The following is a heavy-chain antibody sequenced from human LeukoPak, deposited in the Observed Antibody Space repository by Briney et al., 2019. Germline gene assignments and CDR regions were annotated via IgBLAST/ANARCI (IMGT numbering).Heavy chain of an antibody. Sequence: SETLSLTCAVSGGSISSSSYYWGWIRQPPGTGLEWIGSIYYSGSTYYNPSLKSRVTISVDTSKNQFSLKLSSVTAADTAVYYCARVYSYSSYYYYYYMDVWGKGTTVTISS. CDR1: GGSISSSSYY. V-gene: IGHV4-39*07. D-gene: IGHD1-26*01. CDR2: IYYSGST. J-gene: IGHJ6*03. CDR3: ARVYSYSSYYYYYYMDV.